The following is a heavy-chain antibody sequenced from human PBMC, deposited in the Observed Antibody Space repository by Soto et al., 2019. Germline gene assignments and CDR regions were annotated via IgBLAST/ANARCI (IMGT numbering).Heavy chain of an antibody. D-gene: IGHD4-17*01. CDR2: INHSGST. Sequence: SETLSLTCAVYGGSFSGYYPSWNRQPPGRGLEWIGEINHSGSTNYNPSLKSRVTISVDTSKNQFSLKLSSVTAADTAVYYCARGRQATVNISGSRMFIQYFQHWGQGTLVTVSS. CDR1: GGSFSGYY. V-gene: IGHV4-34*01. J-gene: IGHJ1*01. CDR3: ARGRQATVNISGSRMFIQYFQH.